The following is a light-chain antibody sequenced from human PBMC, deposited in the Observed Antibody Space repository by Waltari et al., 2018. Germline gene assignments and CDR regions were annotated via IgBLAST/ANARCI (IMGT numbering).Light chain of an antibody. CDR2: DVS. V-gene: IGLV2-14*03. CDR1: SRAVGGFNH. J-gene: IGLJ3*02. CDR3: SSYTSSSTLV. Sequence: QSALTQPASVSGSPGQSHTISCPGTSRAVGGFNHVFWDQQHPGKAPKLMIYDVSNRPSGVSNRFSGSKSGNTASLTISGLQAEDEADYYCSSYTSSSTLVFGGGTKLTVL.